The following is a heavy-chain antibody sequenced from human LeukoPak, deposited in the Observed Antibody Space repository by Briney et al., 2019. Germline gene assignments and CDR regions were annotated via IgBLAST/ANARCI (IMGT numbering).Heavy chain of an antibody. D-gene: IGHD3-22*01. Sequence: GGSLRLSCTTSGVTFGEYAMSWVRQAPGKGLEWVSAISGSGGSTYYADSVKGRFTISRDNSKNTLYLQMNSLRAEDTAVYYCYIPYYDTSAYKGYWGQGTLVTVSS. CDR1: GVTFGEYA. J-gene: IGHJ4*02. CDR2: ISGSGGST. CDR3: YIPYYDTSAYKGY. V-gene: IGHV3-23*01.